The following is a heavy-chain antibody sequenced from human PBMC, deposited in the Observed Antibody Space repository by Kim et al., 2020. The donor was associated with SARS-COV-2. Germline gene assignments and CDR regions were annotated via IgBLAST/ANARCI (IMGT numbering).Heavy chain of an antibody. D-gene: IGHD6-19*01. CDR3: ARGAWLQSRTRFDY. CDR1: GGSFSGYY. Sequence: SETLSLTCAVYGGSFSGYYWSWIRQPPGKGLEWIGEINHSGSTNYNPSLKSRVTISVDTSKNQFSLKLSSVTAADTAVYYCARGAWLQSRTRFDYWGQGTLVTVSS. J-gene: IGHJ4*02. V-gene: IGHV4-34*01. CDR2: INHSGST.